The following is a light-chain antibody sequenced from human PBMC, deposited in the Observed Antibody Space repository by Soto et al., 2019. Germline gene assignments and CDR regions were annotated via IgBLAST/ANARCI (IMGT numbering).Light chain of an antibody. J-gene: IGKJ4*01. CDR3: QQYNNWPPLT. Sequence: IVMTQSPATLSVSPGERATLSCRASQSVSSKLAWYQQKPGQAPRLLIYGASTRATGIPARFSGSGSGTECTLTISRLQSEDFAVYYCQQYNNWPPLTFGGGTQVEIK. CDR2: GAS. CDR1: QSVSSK. V-gene: IGKV3-15*01.